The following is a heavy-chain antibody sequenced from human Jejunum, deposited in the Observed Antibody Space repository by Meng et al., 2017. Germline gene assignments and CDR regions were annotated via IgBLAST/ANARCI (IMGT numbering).Heavy chain of an antibody. CDR2: ISASTSST. CDR3: AKLTTN. CDR1: GFTFSSHT. D-gene: IGHD1-14*01. Sequence: EVQLLDSGGGFVQPGGSLRLSCAASGFTFSSHTLSWVRQAPGKGLEWVSSISASTSSTYYTDSVKGRFTISRDNSKNTLYLQMDSLRAEDTAVYYCAKLTTNWGQGTLVPSPQ. J-gene: IGHJ4*02. V-gene: IGHV3-23*01.